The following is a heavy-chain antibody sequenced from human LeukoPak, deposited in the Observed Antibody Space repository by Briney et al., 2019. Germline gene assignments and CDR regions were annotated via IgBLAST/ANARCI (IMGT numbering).Heavy chain of an antibody. J-gene: IGHJ4*02. V-gene: IGHV3-66*01. Sequence: GGSLRLSCANSGFTVSTNYMSWVRQAPGKGLEWVSAIYSGGNTYYADSVKGRFTISRDNSKNTLHLQMNSLRAEDTAVYYCARDLSTARFDYWGQGTLVTVSS. CDR3: ARDLSTARFDY. CDR2: IYSGGNT. D-gene: IGHD5-18*01. CDR1: GFTVSTNY.